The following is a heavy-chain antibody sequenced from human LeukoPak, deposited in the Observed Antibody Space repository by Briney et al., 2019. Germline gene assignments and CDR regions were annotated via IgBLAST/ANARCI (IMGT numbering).Heavy chain of an antibody. CDR3: ARWNYGSGSRADY. J-gene: IGHJ4*02. D-gene: IGHD3-10*01. Sequence: PGGSLRLSCAASGFTFSIYEMNWVRQAPGKGLEWVSYISSSGTTTYYADSVKGRFTISRDNAKNSLYLQMNTLRAEDTAVYYCARWNYGSGSRADYWGQGTLVTVSS. CDR2: ISSSGTTT. CDR1: GFTFSIYE. V-gene: IGHV3-48*03.